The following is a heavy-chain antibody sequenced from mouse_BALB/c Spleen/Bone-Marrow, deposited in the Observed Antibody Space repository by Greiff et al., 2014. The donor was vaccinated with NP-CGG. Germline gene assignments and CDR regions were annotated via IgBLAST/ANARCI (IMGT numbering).Heavy chain of an antibody. CDR2: IDPANGNT. CDR1: GFNIKDTY. V-gene: IGHV14-3*02. Sequence: EVKLEESGAELVKPGASVKLSCTASGFNIKDTYMHWVKQRPEQGLEWIGRIDPANGNTKYDPKLQGKATITADTSSNTAYLQLSSLTSEDTAVYYCARGGNYFYYWGQGTTLTASS. CDR3: ARGGNYFYY. J-gene: IGHJ2*01.